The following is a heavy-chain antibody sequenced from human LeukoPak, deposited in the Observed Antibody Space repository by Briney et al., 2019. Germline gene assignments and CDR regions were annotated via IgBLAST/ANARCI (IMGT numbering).Heavy chain of an antibody. Sequence: SETLSLTCTVSGGSISSSSYYWGWIRQPPGKGLEWIGSIHYSGSTNYNPSLKSRVTISVDTSKNQFSLKLSSVTAADTAVYYCARFSGGIVVVPAAIGWYFDLWGRGTLVTVSS. CDR3: ARFSGGIVVVPAAIGWYFDL. J-gene: IGHJ2*01. CDR1: GGSISSSSYY. V-gene: IGHV4-39*07. D-gene: IGHD2-2*01. CDR2: IHYSGST.